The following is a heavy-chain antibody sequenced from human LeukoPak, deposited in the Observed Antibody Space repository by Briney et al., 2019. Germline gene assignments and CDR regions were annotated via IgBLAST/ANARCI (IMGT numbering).Heavy chain of an antibody. Sequence: GGSLRLSCVASGFTFNTYWIHWVRQAPGKGLVWVSRISSGVTRTNYADSVKGRFTIPRDNAKNTVYLHMSSLTAEDTAVYYCVRGKSLAAAAGTDNFDYWGQGTLVTVSS. J-gene: IGHJ4*02. CDR3: VRGKSLAAAAGTDNFDY. V-gene: IGHV3-74*01. CDR2: ISSGVTRT. CDR1: GFTFNTYW. D-gene: IGHD6-13*01.